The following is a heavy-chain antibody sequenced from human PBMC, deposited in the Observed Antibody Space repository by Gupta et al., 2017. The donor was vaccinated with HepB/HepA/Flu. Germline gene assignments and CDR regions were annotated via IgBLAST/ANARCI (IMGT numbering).Heavy chain of an antibody. D-gene: IGHD1-1*01. Sequence: QVQLVESGGGVAQPGRSLRLSCAASGFTFNTYGMHWVRQSPDKGLEWVAVISYDGNYKYHADSGKRRFTISRDNSKNTLYLQRNRLRPEDTAVYYCARDDTAVQTYQYYGMDVWGQGTTVTVSS. CDR2: ISYDGNYK. CDR3: ARDDTAVQTYQYYGMDV. CDR1: GFTFNTYG. J-gene: IGHJ6*02. V-gene: IGHV3-30-3*01.